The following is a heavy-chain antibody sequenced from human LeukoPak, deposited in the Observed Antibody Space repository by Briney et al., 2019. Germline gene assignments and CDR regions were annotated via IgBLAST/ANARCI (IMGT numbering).Heavy chain of an antibody. CDR1: GFTVSSNY. J-gene: IGHJ5*02. CDR3: ARENHYYDSSGYLVWFDP. D-gene: IGHD3-22*01. V-gene: IGHV3-53*01. CDR2: IYSGGST. Sequence: PGGSLRLSCAASGFTVSSNYMSWVRQAPGKGLEWVSVIYSGGSTYYADSVKGRFTISRDNSKSTLYLQMNSLRAEDTAVYYCARENHYYDSSGYLVWFDPWGQGTLVTVSS.